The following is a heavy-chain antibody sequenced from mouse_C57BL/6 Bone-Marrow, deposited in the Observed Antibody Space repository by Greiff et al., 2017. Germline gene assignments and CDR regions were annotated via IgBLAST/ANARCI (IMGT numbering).Heavy chain of an antibody. CDR2: ISDGGSYT. Sequence: DVKLVESGGGLVKPGGSLKLSCAASGFTFSSYAMSWVRQTPEKRLEWVATISDGGSYTYYPDNVKGRFTISRDNAKNNLYLQMSHLKSEDTAMYYCARDTYDYDDYAMDYWGQGTSVTVSS. CDR3: ARDTYDYDDYAMDY. J-gene: IGHJ4*01. V-gene: IGHV5-4*01. D-gene: IGHD2-4*01. CDR1: GFTFSSYA.